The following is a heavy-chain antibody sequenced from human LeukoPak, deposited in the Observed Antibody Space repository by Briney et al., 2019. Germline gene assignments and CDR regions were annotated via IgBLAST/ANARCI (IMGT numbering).Heavy chain of an antibody. CDR1: GFTFSTYN. V-gene: IGHV3-48*01. Sequence: GGSLRLSCAASGFTFSTYNMHWVRQAPGKGLEWISYITTAGNVIFYAESVKGRFTISRDEAKNSLYLQMDSLRAEDTAFYYCARGGLYYDTSAYYYMNYWGQGTLVTVSS. CDR3: ARGGLYYDTSAYYYMNY. D-gene: IGHD3-22*01. CDR2: ITTAGNVI. J-gene: IGHJ4*02.